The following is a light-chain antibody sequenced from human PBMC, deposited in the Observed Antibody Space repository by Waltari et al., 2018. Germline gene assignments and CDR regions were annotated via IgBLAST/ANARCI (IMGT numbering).Light chain of an antibody. CDR2: EVT. CDR3: QSYDSSNRDVV. J-gene: IGLJ2*01. CDR1: SGSIASNY. Sequence: NFMLTQPHSVSESPGKTVTISCTRSSGSIASNYVQWYQQRPGSSPTTVIYEVTQRPSGVPDRFSCSTDSSSNAASLTISGLKTEDEADFYCQSYDSSNRDVVFGGGTKLTVL. V-gene: IGLV6-57*01.